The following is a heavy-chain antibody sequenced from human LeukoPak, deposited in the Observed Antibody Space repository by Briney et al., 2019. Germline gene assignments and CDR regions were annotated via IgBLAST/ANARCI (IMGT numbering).Heavy chain of an antibody. Sequence: GGSLRLSCAASGFTFDDYGISWVRQAPGKGLEWVSGINWNGGSTGYADSVKGRFTISRDNAKNSLYLQMNSLRAEDTALYYCARAPSPPIFGGNPYYFDYWGQGTLVTVSS. J-gene: IGHJ4*02. V-gene: IGHV3-20*04. CDR2: INWNGGST. CDR1: GFTFDDYG. CDR3: ARAPSPPIFGGNPYYFDY. D-gene: IGHD3-3*01.